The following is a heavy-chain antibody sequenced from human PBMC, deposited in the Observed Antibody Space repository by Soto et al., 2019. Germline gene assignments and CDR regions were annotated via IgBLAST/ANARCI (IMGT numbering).Heavy chain of an antibody. Sequence: EVQLLESGGDLIQPGGSLRLSCAASGFTFSSYAMGWVRQAPGKGLGWVSAISSSGVSTFYADSVKGRFTISRDNSRNTLYLQMNSLRAEDTAIYYCAKYQPMTQPRPYFDYWGQGTLVTVSS. V-gene: IGHV3-23*01. CDR3: AKYQPMTQPRPYFDY. J-gene: IGHJ4*02. D-gene: IGHD3-22*01. CDR1: GFTFSSYA. CDR2: ISSSGVST.